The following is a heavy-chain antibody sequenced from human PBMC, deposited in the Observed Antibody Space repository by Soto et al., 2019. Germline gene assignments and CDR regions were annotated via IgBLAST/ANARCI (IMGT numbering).Heavy chain of an antibody. J-gene: IGHJ5*02. CDR1: VASLSGYY. CDR3: VRDGTTYVRECVDP. V-gene: IGHV4-4*07. Sequence: PEKLADTYDVSVASLSGYYRSWIRQPPGKGLEWIGRIYATGSSDYNPSLKSRITISVDMSKKQFSLTLRSVTAADTAMYYGVRDGTTYVRECVDPWGQG. CDR2: IYATGSS. D-gene: IGHD1-1*01.